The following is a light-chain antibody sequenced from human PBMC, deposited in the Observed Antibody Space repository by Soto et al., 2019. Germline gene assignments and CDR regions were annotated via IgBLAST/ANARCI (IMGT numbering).Light chain of an antibody. J-gene: IGKJ1*01. Sequence: VLTQSPDTLSLSPGERATLSCRAGQSVSSTFLNWYQQKPGQAPRLLIYGASNRATGTPDRFSGSGSGTDFTLTISRLEPEDFAVYYCQQYGSSPRTFGQGTKVEIK. V-gene: IGKV3-20*01. CDR2: GAS. CDR3: QQYGSSPRT. CDR1: QSVSSTF.